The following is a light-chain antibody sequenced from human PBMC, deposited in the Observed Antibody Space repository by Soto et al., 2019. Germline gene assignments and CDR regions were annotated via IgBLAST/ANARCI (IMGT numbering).Light chain of an antibody. CDR2: GAS. CDR3: QQYGSSPRT. CDR1: QSVSSTY. Sequence: EIVLTQSPGTLSLSPGERATLSCRASQSVSSTYLAWYQQKPGQAPRLLIYGASSRATGIPDRFSCSGSGTDFTLTISRLEPEDFAVSYCQQYGSSPRTFGQGTKVEIK. V-gene: IGKV3-20*01. J-gene: IGKJ1*01.